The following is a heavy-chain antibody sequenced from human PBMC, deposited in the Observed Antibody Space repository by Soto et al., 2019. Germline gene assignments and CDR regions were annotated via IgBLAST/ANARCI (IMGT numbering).Heavy chain of an antibody. CDR1: AFTFINYA. J-gene: IGHJ4*02. D-gene: IGHD3-22*01. CDR2: IGGSGRTT. V-gene: IGHV3-23*01. CDR3: AKSRYSDSSGDFYDY. Sequence: PGCSVRLSCASSAFTFINYAMSWVRQAPGKGLEWVSGIGGSGRTTYYADSVKGRFTIPRDNSNNTLFLQMNSLRAEDTAVYYCAKSRYSDSSGDFYDYWGQGTPVTVSS.